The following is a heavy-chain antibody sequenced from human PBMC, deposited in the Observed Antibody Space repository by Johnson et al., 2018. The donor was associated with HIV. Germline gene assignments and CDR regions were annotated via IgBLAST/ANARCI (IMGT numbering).Heavy chain of an antibody. CDR2: ISSSGSTI. CDR1: GFTFSDYY. CDR3: ARAYCVSGYYRYDAFDI. J-gene: IGHJ3*02. D-gene: IGHD3-22*01. V-gene: IGHV3-11*04. Sequence: QVQLVESGGGLVKPGGSLRLSCAASGFTFSDYYMSWIRQAPGKGLEWVSYISSSGSTIYYADSVKGRFTISSDNANNSLFLQMNSLRAWDTAVYYCARAYCVSGYYRYDAFDIWGQGTIVTVSS.